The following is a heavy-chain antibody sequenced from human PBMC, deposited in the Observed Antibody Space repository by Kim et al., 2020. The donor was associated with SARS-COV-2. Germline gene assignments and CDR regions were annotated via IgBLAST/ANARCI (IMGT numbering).Heavy chain of an antibody. V-gene: IGHV4-39*01. CDR3: ARVLCGLGWWHTAMVTYDPHAFDI. J-gene: IGHJ3*02. CDR1: GGSISSSSYY. D-gene: IGHD5-18*01. CDR2: IYYSGST. Sequence: SETLSLTCTVSGGSISSSSYYWGWIRQPPGKGLEWIGSIYYSGSTYYNPSLKSRVTISVDTSKNQFSLKLSSVTAADTAVYYCARVLCGLGWWHTAMVTYDPHAFDIWGQGTMVTVSS.